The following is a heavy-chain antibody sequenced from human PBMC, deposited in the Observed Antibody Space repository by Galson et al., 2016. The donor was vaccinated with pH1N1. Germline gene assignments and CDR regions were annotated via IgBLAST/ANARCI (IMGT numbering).Heavy chain of an antibody. V-gene: IGHV2-70*04. D-gene: IGHD3-10*01. Sequence: PALVKPTQTLKLTCTFSGFSLSTFGARVSWIRQSPGKALEWLARIDWDDEKFYSPSLKTRLTISKDTSKDQVVLTMTNMDPVDTGTYYCARMGVASGGRYYYGMDVWGQGTTVTVSS. CDR3: ARMGVASGGRYYYGMDV. J-gene: IGHJ6*02. CDR1: GFSLSTFGAR. CDR2: IDWDDEK.